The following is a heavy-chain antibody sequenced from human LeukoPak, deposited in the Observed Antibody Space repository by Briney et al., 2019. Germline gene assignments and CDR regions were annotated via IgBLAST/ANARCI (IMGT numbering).Heavy chain of an antibody. Sequence: SETLSLTCAVYGGSFSGYYWSWIRQPPGKGLEWIGEINHSGSTNYNPSLKSRVTISLDTSKNQFSLRLSSVTAADTAVYYCARAIAQVSYFYYMDVWGKGTTVIVSS. CDR2: INHSGST. D-gene: IGHD2-2*02. CDR1: GGSFSGYY. CDR3: ARAIAQVSYFYYMDV. V-gene: IGHV4-34*01. J-gene: IGHJ6*03.